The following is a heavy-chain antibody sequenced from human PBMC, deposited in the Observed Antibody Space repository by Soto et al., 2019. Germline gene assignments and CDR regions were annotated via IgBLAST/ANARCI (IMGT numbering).Heavy chain of an antibody. CDR3: ARDLHGSGSDAFDI. D-gene: IGHD3-10*01. CDR1: GYTFTGYY. V-gene: IGHV1-2*04. CDR2: INPSSGGT. Sequence: QVQLVQSGAEVKKPGASVKVSCKASGYTFTGYYMHWVRQAPGQGLEWMGWINPSSGGTNYAQKFQGWVTMTRDTSISTAYMELSRLRSDDTAVYYCARDLHGSGSDAFDIWGQGTMVTVSS. J-gene: IGHJ3*02.